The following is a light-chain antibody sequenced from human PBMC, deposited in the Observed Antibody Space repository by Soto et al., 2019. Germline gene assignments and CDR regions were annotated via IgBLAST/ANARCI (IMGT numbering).Light chain of an antibody. CDR3: QSYDSSNHVV. V-gene: IGLV6-57*04. Sequence: NFMLTQPHSVSESPGKTVTISCTRSRGSIASNYVQWYQQRPGSAPTTVIYEDDERPSGVPDRFAGSTDSSSNSASLTISGLQTEDEADYYCQSYDSSNHVVFGGGTKVTVL. CDR1: RGSIASNY. J-gene: IGLJ2*01. CDR2: EDD.